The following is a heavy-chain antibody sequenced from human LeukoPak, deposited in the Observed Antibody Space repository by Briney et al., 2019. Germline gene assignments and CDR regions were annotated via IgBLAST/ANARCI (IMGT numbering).Heavy chain of an antibody. CDR2: IYTSGST. D-gene: IGHD2-21*01. J-gene: IGHJ3*02. Sequence: NPSETLSLTCTVSGGSISSGSYYWSWIRQPAGKGLEWIGRIYTSGSTNYNPSLKSRVTISVDTYKDQFSLKLSAVTAADTAVYYCAREHIVVVIAMVALDIWGQGTMVTDSS. V-gene: IGHV4-61*02. CDR1: GGSISSGSYY. CDR3: AREHIVVVIAMVALDI.